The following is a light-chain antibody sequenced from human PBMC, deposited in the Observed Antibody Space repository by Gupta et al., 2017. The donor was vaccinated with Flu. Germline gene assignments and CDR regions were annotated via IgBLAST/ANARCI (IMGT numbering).Light chain of an antibody. J-gene: IGKJ1*01. CDR3: QKYDNDPRT. Sequence: PTSLSASVCDRVTITCRTSQDIGRFLAWYQQKAGLAPRLLIYSASSLHSGVPSRFSATGSGTEFTLTISSLQPDDVATYYCQKYDNDPRTFGQGTRL. V-gene: IGKV1-27*01. CDR2: SAS. CDR1: QDIGRF.